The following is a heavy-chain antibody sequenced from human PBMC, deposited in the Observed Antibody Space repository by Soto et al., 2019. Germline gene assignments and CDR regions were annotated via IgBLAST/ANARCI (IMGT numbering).Heavy chain of an antibody. CDR3: VSWVSAHFDS. D-gene: IGHD6-13*01. J-gene: IGHJ4*02. Sequence: GESLRLSCAASGFTSAYHAMNWVRQAPGKGLEWVSTISSNGKNTHYADSVKGRFIISSDNSSNTVDLQMNSLRVEDTAVEYCVSWVSAHFDSWGKGTLVTVSS. V-gene: IGHV3-23*01. CDR1: GFTSAYHA. CDR2: ISSNGKNT.